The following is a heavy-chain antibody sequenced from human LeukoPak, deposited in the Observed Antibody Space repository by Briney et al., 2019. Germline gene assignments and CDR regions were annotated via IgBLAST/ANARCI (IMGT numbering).Heavy chain of an antibody. Sequence: QPGGSLRLSCAASGFTLSSYGMHWVRQAPGKGLEWVAVTWYDASVEYYAGSVKGRFTISRDNSKNRVYLQMNSLRVEDTAVYYCARAIEIWGLGTLVTVSS. D-gene: IGHD5-24*01. CDR3: ARAIEI. J-gene: IGHJ4*02. CDR1: GFTLSSYG. CDR2: TWYDASVE. V-gene: IGHV3-33*01.